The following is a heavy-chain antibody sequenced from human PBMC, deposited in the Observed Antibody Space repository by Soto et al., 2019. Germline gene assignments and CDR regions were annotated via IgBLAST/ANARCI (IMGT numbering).Heavy chain of an antibody. CDR2: ISYDGSNK. J-gene: IGHJ4*02. CDR3: AKMEIVGATRLYYFDY. D-gene: IGHD1-26*01. Sequence: QVQLVESGGGVVQPGRSLRLSCAASGFTFSSYGMHWVRQAPGKGLEWVAVISYDGSNKYYADSVKGRFTISRDNSKNTLYLQMNSLRAEATAVYYCAKMEIVGATRLYYFDYWGQGTLVTVSS. CDR1: GFTFSSYG. V-gene: IGHV3-30*18.